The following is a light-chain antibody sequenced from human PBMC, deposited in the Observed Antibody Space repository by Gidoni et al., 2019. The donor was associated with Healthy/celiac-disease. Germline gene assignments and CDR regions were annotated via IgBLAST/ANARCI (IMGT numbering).Light chain of an antibody. Sequence: DIQMTQSPSSLSASVGDRVTITCRASQSISSYLNWYQQKPGKAPKLLIYAASSLQSGVPSRFSGSGSGTDFTLTISSLQPEDFATYYCQQSYSPMYTFGQXTKLEIK. J-gene: IGKJ2*01. V-gene: IGKV1-39*01. CDR1: QSISSY. CDR2: AAS. CDR3: QQSYSPMYT.